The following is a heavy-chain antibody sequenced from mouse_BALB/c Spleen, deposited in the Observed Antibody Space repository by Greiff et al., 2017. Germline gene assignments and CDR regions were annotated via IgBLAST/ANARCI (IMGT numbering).Heavy chain of an antibody. D-gene: IGHD3-2*02. J-gene: IGHJ4*01. CDR1: GFTFSSYA. CDR2: ISSGGSYT. Sequence: EVQRVESGGGLVKPGGSLKLSCAASGFTFSSYAMSWVRQSPEKRLEWVAEISSGGSYTYYPDTVTGRFTISRDNAKNTLYLEMSSLRSEDTAMYYCARDQGDYWGQGTSVTVSS. V-gene: IGHV5-9-4*01. CDR3: ARDQGDY.